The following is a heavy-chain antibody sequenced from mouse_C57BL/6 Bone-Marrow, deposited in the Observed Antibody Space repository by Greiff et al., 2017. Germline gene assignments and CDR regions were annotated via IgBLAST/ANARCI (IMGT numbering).Heavy chain of an antibody. J-gene: IGHJ3*01. D-gene: IGHD2-5*01. CDR1: GYTFTSYW. V-gene: IGHV1-7*01. CDR3: ARGSSNYSWFAY. CDR2: INPSSGYT. Sequence: VQLQQSVAELAKPGASVKLSCTASGYTFTSYWMHWVKQRPGQGLEWIGYINPSSGYTKYTQKFKDKATLTADKSSSTAYMQLSSLTYEDSAVYYCARGSSNYSWFAYWGQGTLVTVSA.